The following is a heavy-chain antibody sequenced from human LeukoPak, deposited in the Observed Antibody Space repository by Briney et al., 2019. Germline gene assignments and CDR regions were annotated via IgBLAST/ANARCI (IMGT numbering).Heavy chain of an antibody. CDR3: ARFYGSGSSRPDFDY. V-gene: IGHV3-7*03. J-gene: IGHJ4*02. CDR1: GFTFSSYW. CDR2: IKQDGSEK. Sequence: GGSLRLSCAASGFTFSSYWMSWVRQAPGKGLEWVANIKQDGSEKYYVDSVKGRFTISRDNAKNSLYLQMNSLRAEDTAVYYCARFYGSGSSRPDFDYWGQGTLVTVSS. D-gene: IGHD3-10*01.